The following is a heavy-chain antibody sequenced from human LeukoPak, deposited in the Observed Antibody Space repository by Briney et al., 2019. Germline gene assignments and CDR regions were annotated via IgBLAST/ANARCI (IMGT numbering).Heavy chain of an antibody. D-gene: IGHD1-26*01. J-gene: IGHJ2*01. V-gene: IGHV4-39*07. Sequence: SETLSLTCTVSGGSISSSSYYWGWIRQPPGKGLEWIGSIYYSGSTYYNPSLKSRVTISVDTSKNQFSLKLSSVTAADTAVYYCAREWELPYWYFDLWGRGTLVTVSS. CDR1: GGSISSSSYY. CDR2: IYYSGST. CDR3: AREWELPYWYFDL.